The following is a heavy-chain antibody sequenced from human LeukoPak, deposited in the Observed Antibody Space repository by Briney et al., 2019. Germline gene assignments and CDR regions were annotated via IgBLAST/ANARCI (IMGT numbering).Heavy chain of an antibody. CDR3: AREVYGDYVRYFDY. CDR1: GGSFSGYY. J-gene: IGHJ4*02. V-gene: IGHV4-34*01. CDR2: INHSGST. Sequence: SETLSLTCAVYGGSFSGYYWSWIRQPPGKGLEWIGEINHSGSTNYNPSLKSRVTISVDTSKNQFSLKLSSVTAADTAVYYCAREVYGDYVRYFDYWGQGTLVTVSS. D-gene: IGHD4-17*01.